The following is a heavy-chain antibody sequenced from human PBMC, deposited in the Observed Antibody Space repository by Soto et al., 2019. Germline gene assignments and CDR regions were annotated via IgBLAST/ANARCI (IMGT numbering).Heavy chain of an antibody. J-gene: IGHJ4*02. CDR2: INHSGST. V-gene: IGHV4-34*01. CDR1: GGSFSGYY. Sequence: SETLSLTCAVYGGSFSGYYWSWIRQPPGKGLEWIGEINHSGSTNYNPSLKSRVTISVDTSKNQFSLKLSSVTAADTAVYYCARGSSSGYDFYFDYWGQGTLVTVSS. CDR3: ARGSSSGYDFYFDY. D-gene: IGHD5-12*01.